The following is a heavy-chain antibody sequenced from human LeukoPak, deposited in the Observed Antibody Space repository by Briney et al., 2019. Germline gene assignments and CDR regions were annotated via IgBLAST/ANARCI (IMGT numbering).Heavy chain of an antibody. CDR3: ARRGKVYYYGMDV. V-gene: IGHV4-39*01. Sequence: PSETLSLTCTVSGGSISSSSYYWGWIRQPPGKGLEWIGSIYYSGSTYYDPSLKSRVTTSVDTSKNQFSLKLSSVTAADTAVYYCARRGKVYYYGMDVWGQGTTVTVSS. CDR2: IYYSGST. J-gene: IGHJ6*02. CDR1: GGSISSSSYY.